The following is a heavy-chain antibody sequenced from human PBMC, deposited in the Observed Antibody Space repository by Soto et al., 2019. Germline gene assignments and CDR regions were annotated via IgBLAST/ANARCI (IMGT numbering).Heavy chain of an antibody. CDR1: GFSFSNYG. D-gene: IGHD3-22*01. Sequence: HVQLVESGGGAVQPGRSLRLSCEASGFSFSNYGMHWVRQAPGKGLEWVAVLWNDGSIEYYADSVKGRFTISRDNARNTLYLQMSGLRADDTAVYYCARDSGDSSGYYELDYWGPGTLVTVSS. CDR3: ARDSGDSSGYYELDY. CDR2: LWNDGSIE. J-gene: IGHJ4*02. V-gene: IGHV3-33*01.